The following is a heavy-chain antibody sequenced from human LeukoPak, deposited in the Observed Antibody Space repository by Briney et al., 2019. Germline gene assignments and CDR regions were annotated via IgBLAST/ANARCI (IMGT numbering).Heavy chain of an antibody. J-gene: IGHJ4*02. Sequence: NPGGSLRLSCAASGFTFSSYAMSWVRQAPGKGLEWVSAISGSGGSTYYADSVKGRFTISRDNSKNTLYLQMNSLRAEDTAVYYCARARAAMVRGGPLTDWGQGTLVTVSS. CDR1: GFTFSSYA. V-gene: IGHV3-23*01. CDR2: ISGSGGST. D-gene: IGHD3-10*01. CDR3: ARARAAMVRGGPLTD.